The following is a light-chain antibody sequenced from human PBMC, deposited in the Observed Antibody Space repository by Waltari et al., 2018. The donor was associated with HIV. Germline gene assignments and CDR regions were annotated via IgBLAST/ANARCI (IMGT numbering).Light chain of an antibody. CDR1: SSDVGGYHY. CDR3: SSYAGSNNSVV. CDR2: EVS. J-gene: IGLJ2*01. Sequence: QSALTQPPSASGSPGPSVTIPCTGPSSDVGGYHYASSYQQHPGKAPKLMIYEVSRRPSGVPDRFSGSKSGNTASLTVSGLQAEDEADYYCSSYAGSNNSVVFGGGTKLTVL. V-gene: IGLV2-8*01.